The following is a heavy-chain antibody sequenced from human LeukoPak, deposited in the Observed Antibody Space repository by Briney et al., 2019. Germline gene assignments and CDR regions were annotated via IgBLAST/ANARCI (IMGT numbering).Heavy chain of an antibody. D-gene: IGHD3-10*01. CDR1: GYTFTSYD. CDR2: MNPNSGNT. J-gene: IGHJ6*02. CDR3: ARGKGLLWFGELGYYGMDV. V-gene: IGHV1-8*01. Sequence: ASVKVSCKASGYTFTSYDINWVRQATGQGLEWMGWMNPNSGNTGYAQKFQGRVTMTRNTSISTAYMELSSLRSEDTAVYYCARGKGLLWFGELGYYGMDVWGQGTTVTVSS.